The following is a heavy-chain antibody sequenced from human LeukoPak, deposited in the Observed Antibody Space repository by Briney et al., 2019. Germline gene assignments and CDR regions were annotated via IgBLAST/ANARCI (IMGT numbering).Heavy chain of an antibody. CDR2: ISTYNGKT. J-gene: IGHJ6*03. CDR1: GYTFTSYG. D-gene: IGHD6-6*01. Sequence: ASVKVSCKASGYTFTSYGICWVRQAPGQGLEWMGWISTYNGKTNYAQKIQGRVTMTRDMSTSTVYMELSSLRSEDTAVYYCARERTYSSSGGDYYYYMDVWGKGTTVTVSS. CDR3: ARERTYSSSGGDYYYYMDV. V-gene: IGHV1-18*01.